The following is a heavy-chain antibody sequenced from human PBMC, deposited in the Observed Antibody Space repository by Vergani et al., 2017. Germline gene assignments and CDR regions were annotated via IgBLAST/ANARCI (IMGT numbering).Heavy chain of an antibody. CDR1: GFTSSYYG. D-gene: IGHD3-16*01. V-gene: IGHV3-30*18. CDR2: ISYDGTQK. J-gene: IGHJ2*01. CDR3: VKDNDYDADGPFDL. Sequence: QVHLVESGGGVVQPGRSLRLSCVVSGFTSSYYGMHWVRQAPGKGLEWVAVISYDGTQKYYADSVKGRFSISRDNAKKAVFLQMNNLRHEDTALYFCVKDNDYDADGPFDLWGRGTLVTVSS.